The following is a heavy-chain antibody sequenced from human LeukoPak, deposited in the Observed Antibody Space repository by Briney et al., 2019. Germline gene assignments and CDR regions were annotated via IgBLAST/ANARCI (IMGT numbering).Heavy chain of an antibody. V-gene: IGHV1-69*01. J-gene: IGHJ4*02. CDR2: IIPIFGTA. Sequence: SVKVSCKASGGAFSSYAISWVRQAPGQGLEWMGGIIPIFGTANYAQKFQGRVTITADESTSTAYMELSSLRSEDTAVYYCARDRRLLPMVLDYWGQGTLVTVSS. CDR1: GGAFSSYA. D-gene: IGHD1-26*01. CDR3: ARDRRLLPMVLDY.